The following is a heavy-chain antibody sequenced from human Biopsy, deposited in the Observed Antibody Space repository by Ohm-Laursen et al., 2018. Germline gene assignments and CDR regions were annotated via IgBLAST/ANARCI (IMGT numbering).Heavy chain of an antibody. D-gene: IGHD2/OR15-2a*01. J-gene: IGHJ6*02. CDR3: ARATNSTGWPYYYFYGMDV. Sequence: GTLSLTWIVSDGSISSDYWSWIRQTPGKGLEWIGYIYYSGSTNYNPSLKSRVTISVDTSKNQFSLRLNSVTAADTAVYYCARATNSTGWPYYYFYGMDVWGQGTTVTVSS. CDR2: IYYSGST. CDR1: DGSISSDY. V-gene: IGHV4-59*01.